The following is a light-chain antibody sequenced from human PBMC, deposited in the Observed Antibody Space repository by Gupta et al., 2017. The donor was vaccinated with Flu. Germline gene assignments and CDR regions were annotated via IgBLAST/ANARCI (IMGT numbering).Light chain of an antibody. CDR1: SNDVGGSNR. CDR2: DVT. CDR3: SSHAGRVTWV. V-gene: IGLV2-11*01. J-gene: IGLJ1*01. Sequence: QSAPTQARSVSGSPGQSVTITCTGSSNDVGGSNRVSWYQQRPGKAPKLILYDVTERPSGVPDRFSSSKSGNTASLTISGLQADDEADYYCSSHAGRVTWVFGTGTTVTVL.